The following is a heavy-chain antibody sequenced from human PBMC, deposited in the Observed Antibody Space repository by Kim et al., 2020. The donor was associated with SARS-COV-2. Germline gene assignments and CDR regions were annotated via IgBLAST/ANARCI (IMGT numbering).Heavy chain of an antibody. Sequence: KLQGRVNMTTDTSTSTAYMELRSLRSDDTAVYYCARMGGRVATTEYYFDYWGQGTLVTVSS. J-gene: IGHJ4*02. D-gene: IGHD5-12*01. CDR3: ARMGGRVATTEYYFDY. V-gene: IGHV1-18*01.